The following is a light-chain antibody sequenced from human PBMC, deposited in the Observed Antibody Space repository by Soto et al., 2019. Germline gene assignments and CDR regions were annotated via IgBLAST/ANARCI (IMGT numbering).Light chain of an antibody. Sequence: DIQMTQSPSSLSASVGDRVTITCRAGQDINIYLAWYQQKPGKVPKLLISAASTLQSGVPSRFSGSGSGTYFTLTISSLQPEDVATYYCQKYDDAPLTFGGGTKLEIK. J-gene: IGKJ4*01. CDR3: QKYDDAPLT. V-gene: IGKV1-27*01. CDR1: QDINIY. CDR2: AAS.